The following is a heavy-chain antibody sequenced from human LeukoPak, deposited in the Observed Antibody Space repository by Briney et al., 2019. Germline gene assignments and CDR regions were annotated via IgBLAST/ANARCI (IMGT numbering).Heavy chain of an antibody. CDR2: MHHGGGA. CDR3: ARDLDGLSWFDP. J-gene: IGHJ5*02. Sequence: SDTLSLTCGVSGYSISSNYWWAWIRQPPGKGLEWIGYMHHGGGAYYNPSLKNRVTMSVDMSKNQFSLKVNSVTAVDTAVYYCARDLDGLSWFDPWGQGTLVTVSS. V-gene: IGHV4-28*03. D-gene: IGHD3-9*01. CDR1: GYSISSNYW.